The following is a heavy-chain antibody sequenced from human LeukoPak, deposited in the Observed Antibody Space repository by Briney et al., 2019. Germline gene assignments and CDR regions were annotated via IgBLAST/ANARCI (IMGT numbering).Heavy chain of an antibody. Sequence: SETLSLICTVSGGSISGYYWSWIRQPPGKGLEWIGYIYYSGSTNYNPSLKSRVTISVDTSKNQFSLKLSSVTAADTAVYYRARSNHYYDSSGYPVDYWGQGTLVTVSS. CDR3: ARSNHYYDSSGYPVDY. CDR1: GGSISGYY. CDR2: IYYSGST. D-gene: IGHD3-22*01. J-gene: IGHJ4*02. V-gene: IGHV4-59*01.